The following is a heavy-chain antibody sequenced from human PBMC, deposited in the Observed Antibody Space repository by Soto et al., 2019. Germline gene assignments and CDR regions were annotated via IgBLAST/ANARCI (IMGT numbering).Heavy chain of an antibody. CDR2: IIPFIGTA. V-gene: IGHV1-69*18. D-gene: IGHD4-4*01. CDR3: ARVVMPTVPASYYYGMDV. J-gene: IGHJ6*02. CDR1: GGTFSSYA. Sequence: QVQLVQSGAEVKKPGSSVTVSCKASGGTFSSYAISWVRQAPGQGLEWMGRIIPFIGTANYAQKFQGRVTITADETTSSAYMELTSLRSEDTAVYYWARVVMPTVPASYYYGMDVWGQGTTVTVSS.